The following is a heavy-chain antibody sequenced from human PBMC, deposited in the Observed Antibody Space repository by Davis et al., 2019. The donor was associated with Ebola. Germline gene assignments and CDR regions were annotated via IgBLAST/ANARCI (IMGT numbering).Heavy chain of an antibody. Sequence: GESLKISCAASGFTFSSYDMNWVRQAPGKGLEWVSYISSGSGTIHYADSVKGRFTISRDNAKNSVYLQMNTLRDEDTAVYYCATLSDFWSGYLNSWGQGTLVTVSS. CDR1: GFTFSSYD. J-gene: IGHJ4*02. D-gene: IGHD3-3*01. CDR2: ISSGSGTI. V-gene: IGHV3-48*02. CDR3: ATLSDFWSGYLNS.